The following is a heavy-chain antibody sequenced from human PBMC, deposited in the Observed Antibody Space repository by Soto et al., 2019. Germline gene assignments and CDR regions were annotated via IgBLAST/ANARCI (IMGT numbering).Heavy chain of an antibody. CDR1: GFTFSTYA. J-gene: IGHJ4*02. D-gene: IGHD1-7*01. CDR3: AKDRNYPRDQFHY. Sequence: GGSLRLSCAASGFTFSTYALSWVRQAPGKGLEWVSAISANGQGIYYADSVRGRFTISRDNSKNTIFLHMDSLRAEDTAVYYCAKDRNYPRDQFHYWGQGTLVTSPQ. CDR2: ISANGQGI. V-gene: IGHV3-23*01.